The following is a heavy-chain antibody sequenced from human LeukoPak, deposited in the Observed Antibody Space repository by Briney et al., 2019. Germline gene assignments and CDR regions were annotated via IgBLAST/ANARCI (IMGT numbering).Heavy chain of an antibody. D-gene: IGHD6-19*01. Sequence: PGGSLRLSCAASGFTFSSYWMHWVRQAPGKGLVWVSRINSDGSSTNYADSVKGRFTISRDNAKNTLYLQMNSLRVQDTAVYYCARDPLDSSGWYADYWGQGTLVTVSS. CDR1: GFTFSSYW. J-gene: IGHJ4*02. CDR3: ARDPLDSSGWYADY. CDR2: INSDGSST. V-gene: IGHV3-74*01.